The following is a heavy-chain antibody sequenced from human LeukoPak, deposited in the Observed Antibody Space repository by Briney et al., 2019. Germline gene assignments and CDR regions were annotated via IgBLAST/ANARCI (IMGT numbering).Heavy chain of an antibody. J-gene: IGHJ4*02. CDR3: VRVDSSGWYGKY. CDR2: INPNSGGT. CDR1: GYTFTGYY. Sequence: ASVKVSCKASGYTFTGYYMHWVRQAPGQGLEWMGWINPNSGGTDYAQKFQGRVTMTRDTSISTAYMELSRLRSDDTAVYYCVRVDSSGWYGKYWGQGTLVTVSS. V-gene: IGHV1-2*02. D-gene: IGHD6-19*01.